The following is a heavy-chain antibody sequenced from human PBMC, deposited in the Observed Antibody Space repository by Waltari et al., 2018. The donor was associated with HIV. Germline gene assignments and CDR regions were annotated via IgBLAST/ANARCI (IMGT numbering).Heavy chain of an antibody. CDR2: IRYDGSNK. J-gene: IGHJ4*02. V-gene: IGHV3-30*02. Sequence: QVQLVESGGGVVQPGGSLRLSCAASGFTFSSYGMHWVRQAPGKGLEWVAFIRYDGSNKYYADSVKGRFTISRDNSKNTLYLQMNSLRAEDTAVYYCAKSDPGGYQLPTIGYWGQGTLVTVSS. D-gene: IGHD2-2*01. CDR3: AKSDPGGYQLPTIGY. CDR1: GFTFSSYG.